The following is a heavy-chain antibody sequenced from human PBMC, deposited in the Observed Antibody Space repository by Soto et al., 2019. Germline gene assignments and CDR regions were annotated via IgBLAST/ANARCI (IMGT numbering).Heavy chain of an antibody. V-gene: IGHV3-74*03. CDR1: GFAFSSYW. D-gene: IGHD6-19*01. J-gene: IGHJ4*01. CDR2: ISSNGRNT. Sequence: EVQLVESGGGLVQPGGSLRLSCAASGFAFSSYWMQWVRQAPGKGPVWVSRISSNGRNTTYADPVKVRFTVSRDNAKNTLHLQMTSLRDYDTALYYCVKASTVTGVGGYRWGHGTLVTVSS. CDR3: VKASTVTGVGGYR.